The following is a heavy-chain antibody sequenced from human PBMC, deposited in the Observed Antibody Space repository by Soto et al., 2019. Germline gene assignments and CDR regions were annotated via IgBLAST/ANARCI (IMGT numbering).Heavy chain of an antibody. Sequence: QVQLVQSGAEVKKPGSSVKVSCKASGGTFSSYTISWVRQAPGQGLEWMGRIIPILGIANYAQKFQGRVTITADKSTSTAYMELSSLGSEDTAVYYCARELSGSGTQRGYGMDVWGQGTTVTVSS. J-gene: IGHJ6*02. V-gene: IGHV1-69*08. CDR1: GGTFSSYT. CDR3: ARELSGSGTQRGYGMDV. CDR2: IIPILGIA. D-gene: IGHD3-10*01.